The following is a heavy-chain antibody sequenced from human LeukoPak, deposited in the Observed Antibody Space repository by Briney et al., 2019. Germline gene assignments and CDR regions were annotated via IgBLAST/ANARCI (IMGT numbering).Heavy chain of an antibody. Sequence: SVKVSCKASGGTFSSYAISWVRQAPGQGLEWMGGIIPMFGTAKYAQKFQGRVTITADESTSTAYMELSSLRSEDTSAVYYCARDRRLRYCSGGSCCGGYFDYWGQGTLVTVSS. D-gene: IGHD2-15*01. CDR3: ARDRRLRYCSGGSCCGGYFDY. CDR2: IIPMFGTA. V-gene: IGHV1-69*13. CDR1: GGTFSSYA. J-gene: IGHJ4*02.